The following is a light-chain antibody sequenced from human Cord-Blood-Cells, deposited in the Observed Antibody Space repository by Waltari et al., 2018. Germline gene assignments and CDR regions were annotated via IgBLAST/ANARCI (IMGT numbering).Light chain of an antibody. CDR2: DVS. Sequence: QSALTEPASVYGSPGQSITIYCTGTSSDVGGYNYVSWYQQHPGKAPILMIYDVSNRPSGVSNRFSGSKSGNTASLTISGLQSEDDADYYCSSYTSSSTVVFGGGTKLTVL. CDR3: SSYTSSSTVV. CDR1: SSDVGGYNY. J-gene: IGLJ2*01. V-gene: IGLV2-14*01.